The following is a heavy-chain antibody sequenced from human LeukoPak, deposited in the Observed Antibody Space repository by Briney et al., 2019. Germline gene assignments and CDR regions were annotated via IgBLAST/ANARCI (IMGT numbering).Heavy chain of an antibody. CDR2: IKQDGSEK. D-gene: IGHD3-3*01. J-gene: IGHJ3*02. CDR3: ARDRYYDFWSGLVAFDI. V-gene: IGHV3-7*01. Sequence: GGSLKLSCAASGFTFSSYWMSWVRQAPGKGLEWVANIKQDGSEKYYVDSVKGRFTISRDNAKNSLYLQMNSLRAEDTAVYYCARDRYYDFWSGLVAFDIWGQGTMVTVSS. CDR1: GFTFSSYW.